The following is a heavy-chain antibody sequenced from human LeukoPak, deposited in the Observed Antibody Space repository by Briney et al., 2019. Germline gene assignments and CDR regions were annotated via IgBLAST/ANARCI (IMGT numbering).Heavy chain of an antibody. J-gene: IGHJ4*02. D-gene: IGHD6-6*01. CDR2: IYYSGST. Sequence: SETLSLTCAVYGGSFSSSSYYWGWIRQPPGKGLECIGSIYYSGSTYYNPSLKSRATISVDTSKNQFSLKLSSVTAADTAVYYCAREGYSSSWGGVDYWGQGTLVTVSS. CDR1: GGSFSSSSYY. V-gene: IGHV4-39*07. CDR3: AREGYSSSWGGVDY.